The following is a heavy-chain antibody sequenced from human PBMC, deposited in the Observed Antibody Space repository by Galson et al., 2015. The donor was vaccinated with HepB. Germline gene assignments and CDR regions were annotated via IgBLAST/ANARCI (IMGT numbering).Heavy chain of an antibody. J-gene: IGHJ6*03. CDR2: ISSSSSTI. D-gene: IGHD6-13*01. CDR1: GFTFSSYS. CDR3: ARGDSSSWYHNYYYYYYMDV. Sequence: SLRLSCAASGFTFSSYSMNWVRQAPGKGLEWVSYISSSSSTIYYADSVKGRFTISRDNAKNSLYLQMNSLRAEDTAVYYCARGDSSSWYHNYYYYYYMDVWGKGTTVTVSS. V-gene: IGHV3-48*01.